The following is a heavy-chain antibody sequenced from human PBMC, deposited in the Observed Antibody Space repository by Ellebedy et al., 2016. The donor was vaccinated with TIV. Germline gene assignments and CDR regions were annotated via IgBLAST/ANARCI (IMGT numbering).Heavy chain of an antibody. J-gene: IGHJ4*02. CDR3: TRSVRGVIIPLDY. CDR1: GFTFDDYA. D-gene: IGHD3-10*01. Sequence: SLKISXAASGFTFDDYAMHWVRQAPGKGLEWVSGISWNSGSIGYADSVKGRFTISRDNSKNTLYLQMNSLRAEDTAVYYCTRSVRGVIIPLDYWGQGTLVTVSS. V-gene: IGHV3-9*01. CDR2: ISWNSGSI.